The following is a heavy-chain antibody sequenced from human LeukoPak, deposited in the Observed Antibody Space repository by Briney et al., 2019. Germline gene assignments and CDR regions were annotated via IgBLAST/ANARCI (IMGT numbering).Heavy chain of an antibody. J-gene: IGHJ4*02. Sequence: SETLSLTCTVSGGPISSYYWSWIRQPPGKGLEWIGYIYFSGDTNCNPSLKSRVTMSVDMSKNRFSLRLSSVTAADTAVYYCVRASGLAPAYYYFDYWGQGTLVTVSS. V-gene: IGHV4-59*01. D-gene: IGHD2-21*01. CDR1: GGPISSYY. CDR3: VRASGLAPAYYYFDY. CDR2: IYFSGDT.